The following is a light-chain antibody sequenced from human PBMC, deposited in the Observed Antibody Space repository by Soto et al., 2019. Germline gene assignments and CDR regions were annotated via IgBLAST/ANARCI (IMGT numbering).Light chain of an antibody. V-gene: IGKV1-5*01. J-gene: IGKJ1*01. CDR2: DAS. CDR3: QHYNSYSEA. Sequence: IHMTLSPSTLSASVGYRVTITCRASQSISSWLAWYQQKPGKAPKLLIYDASSLESGVPSRFSGSGYGTEFNLTISSLQTDDFATYYCQHYNSYSEAFGQGTKVDIK. CDR1: QSISSW.